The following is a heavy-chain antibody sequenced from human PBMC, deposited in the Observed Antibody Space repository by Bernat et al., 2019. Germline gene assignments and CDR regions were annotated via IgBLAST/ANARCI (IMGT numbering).Heavy chain of an antibody. Sequence: VQLVESGGGLVQPGGSLRLSCAASGFTFSSYGMHWVRQAPGKGLEWVAVISYDGSNKYYADSVKGRFTISRDNSKNTLYLQMGSLRAEDMAVYYCARARAFDIWGQGTMVTVSS. V-gene: IGHV3-30*03. J-gene: IGHJ3*02. CDR2: ISYDGSNK. CDR3: ARARAFDI. CDR1: GFTFSSYG.